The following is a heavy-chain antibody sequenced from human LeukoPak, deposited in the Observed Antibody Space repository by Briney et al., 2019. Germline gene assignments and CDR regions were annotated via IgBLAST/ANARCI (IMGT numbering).Heavy chain of an antibody. D-gene: IGHD6-19*01. V-gene: IGHV1-2*02. Sequence: ASVKVSCKASGYTFTGYYIHWVRQAPGQGLESMGWINPNSGGTNYAQKFQGRVTMTRDTSISTAYMELSRLRSDDTAVYYCARQGSGWYYFDYWGQGTLVTVSS. CDR3: ARQGSGWYYFDY. CDR2: INPNSGGT. J-gene: IGHJ4*02. CDR1: GYTFTGYY.